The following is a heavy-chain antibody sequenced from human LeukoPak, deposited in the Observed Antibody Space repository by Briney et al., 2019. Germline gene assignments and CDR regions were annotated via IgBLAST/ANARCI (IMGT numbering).Heavy chain of an antibody. CDR1: GGSISSSSYY. Sequence: SETLSLTCTVSGGSISSSSYYWGWIRQPPGKGLVWIGSIYYSGSTYYNPSLKSRVTISVATSKSQLSLKLSSLTAADTAVYFCARHWFGEPRVGFDYWGQGTLVTVSS. J-gene: IGHJ4*02. D-gene: IGHD3-10*01. CDR3: ARHWFGEPRVGFDY. CDR2: IYYSGST. V-gene: IGHV4-39*01.